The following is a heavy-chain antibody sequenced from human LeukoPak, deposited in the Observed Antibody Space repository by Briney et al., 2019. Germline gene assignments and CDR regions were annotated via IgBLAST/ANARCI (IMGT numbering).Heavy chain of an antibody. CDR1: GGSISSYY. J-gene: IGHJ4*02. D-gene: IGHD6-13*01. V-gene: IGHV4-4*07. CDR2: IYTSGST. CDR3: ARDSTSIAAPWYYFDY. Sequence: PSETLSLTCTVSGGSISSYYWSWIRQPAGKGLEWIGRIYTSGSTNYNPSLKSRVTMSVDTSKNQFSLKLSSVTAADTAVYYCARDSTSIAAPWYYFDYWGQGTLVTVSS.